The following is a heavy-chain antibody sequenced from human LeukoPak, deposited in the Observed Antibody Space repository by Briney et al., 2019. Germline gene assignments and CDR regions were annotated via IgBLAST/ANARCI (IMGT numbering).Heavy chain of an antibody. CDR3: AREGSFYAYGMDV. CDR1: GFTFSSHA. J-gene: IGHJ6*02. D-gene: IGHD3-16*01. Sequence: GGSLRLSCAASGFTFSSHAMHWVRQAPGKGLEWVSYISSSGSTIYYADSVKGRFTISRDNAKNSLYLQMNSLRAEDTAVYYCAREGSFYAYGMDVWGQGTTVTVSS. V-gene: IGHV3-48*03. CDR2: ISSSGSTI.